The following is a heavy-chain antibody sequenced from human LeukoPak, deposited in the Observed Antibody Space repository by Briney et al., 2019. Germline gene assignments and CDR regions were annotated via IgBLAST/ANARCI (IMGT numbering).Heavy chain of an antibody. CDR1: GFTFSSYW. J-gene: IGHJ3*02. CDR3: ARAILGLIAFDI. CDR2: INSDGGST. V-gene: IGHV3-74*01. Sequence: PGGSLRLSCTASGFTFSSYWMHWVRHAPGKGLVWVSRINSDGGSTSYADSVKGRFTISRDNSKNTLYLQMNSLRAEDTAVYYCARAILGLIAFDIWGQGTMVTVSS. D-gene: IGHD3-16*01.